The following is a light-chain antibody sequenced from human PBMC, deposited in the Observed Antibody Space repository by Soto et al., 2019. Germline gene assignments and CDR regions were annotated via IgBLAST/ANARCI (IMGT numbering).Light chain of an antibody. CDR1: QSIRTY. J-gene: IGKJ3*01. CDR2: GAS. V-gene: IGKV3-11*01. Sequence: ETLLTQYPAALSLSPGDTATLSCGAGQSIRTYFAWYHQKSGQAPRVLIYGASSRATGVPARITGSWSGKLFTPTISSKEHEYYALYYYQQQDDWVSFGPGTKVDIK. CDR3: QQQDDWVS.